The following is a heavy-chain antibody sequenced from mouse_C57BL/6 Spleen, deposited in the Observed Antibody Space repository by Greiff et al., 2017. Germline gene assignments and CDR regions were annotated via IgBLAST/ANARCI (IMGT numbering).Heavy chain of an antibody. CDR2: IDPNSGST. V-gene: IGHV1-62-3*01. CDR1: GYTFTSYW. J-gene: IGHJ4*01. Sequence: QVQLQQPGAELVKPGASVKLSCKASGYTFTSYWMHWVKQRPGRGLEWIGRIDPNSGSTNYNEKFKSKATLTVDTSSSTAYMQLSSLTSEDSAVYYCARGVTTVVADYAMDYWGQGTSVTVSA. D-gene: IGHD1-1*01. CDR3: ARGVTTVVADYAMDY.